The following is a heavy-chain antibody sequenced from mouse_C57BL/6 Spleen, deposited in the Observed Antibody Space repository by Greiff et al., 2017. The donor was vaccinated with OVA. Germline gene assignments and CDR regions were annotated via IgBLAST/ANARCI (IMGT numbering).Heavy chain of an antibody. J-gene: IGHJ2*01. Sequence: QVQLQQPGAELVMPGASVKLSCKASGYTFTSYWMHWVKQRPGQGLEWIGEIDPSASYTNYNQKFKGKSILTVDKSSSTAYMQLSSLTSEDSAVYYCARFTTVAVDYWGQGTTLTVSS. D-gene: IGHD1-1*01. CDR2: IDPSASYT. CDR3: ARFTTVAVDY. V-gene: IGHV1-69*01. CDR1: GYTFTSYW.